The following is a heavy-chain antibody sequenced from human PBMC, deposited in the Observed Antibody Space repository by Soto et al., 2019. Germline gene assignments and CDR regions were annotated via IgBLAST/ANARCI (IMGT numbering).Heavy chain of an antibody. CDR1: GGSINSDY. CDR3: ARDLLSGRYGMDL. J-gene: IGHJ6*02. D-gene: IGHD1-26*01. CDR2: VRNSGST. V-gene: IGHV4-59*01. Sequence: QVQLQELGPGLVKPSETLSLTCTVSGGSINSDYWSWIRQPPEKGLEWIGYVRNSGSTNYNPSLKTRVTISVDTSKNQFSLKLSSVTAADTGVYYCARDLLSGRYGMDLWGQGTTVTVSS.